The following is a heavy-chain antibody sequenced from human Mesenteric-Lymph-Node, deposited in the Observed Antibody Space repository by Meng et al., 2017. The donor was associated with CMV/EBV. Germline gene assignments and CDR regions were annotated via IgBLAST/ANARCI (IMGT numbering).Heavy chain of an antibody. CDR2: INSDGTGI. D-gene: IGHD6-13*01. CDR1: GFIVSRNQ. Sequence: GESLKISCATSGFIVSRNQMNCVRQAPGKGLVWVSRINSDGTGINYADSVKGRFTISRDNAKNTLYLQMNSLRAEDTAVYYCARPIILAGGTDGWFDPWGQGTLVTVSS. V-gene: IGHV3-74*01. CDR3: ARPIILAGGTDGWFDP. J-gene: IGHJ5*02.